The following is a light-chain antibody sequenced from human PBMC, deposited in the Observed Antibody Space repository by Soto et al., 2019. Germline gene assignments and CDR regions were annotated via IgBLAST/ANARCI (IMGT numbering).Light chain of an antibody. V-gene: IGKV4-1*01. CDR3: QQYYSTFWT. Sequence: DIVMTQSPDSLAVSLGERATINCKSSQSVLYSSDNRNYLAWYQQKPGQPLKLLVYWASTRESGVPDRFSGSGSGTDFTLTISSLQAEDVPVYYCQQYYSTFWTFGQGTKVEIK. CDR2: WAS. CDR1: QSVLYSSDNRNY. J-gene: IGKJ1*01.